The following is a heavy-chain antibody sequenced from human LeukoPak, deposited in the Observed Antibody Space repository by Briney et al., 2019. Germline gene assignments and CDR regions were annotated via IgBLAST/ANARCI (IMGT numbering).Heavy chain of an antibody. CDR2: IRYDGSNK. V-gene: IGHV3-30*02. J-gene: IGHJ4*02. D-gene: IGHD3-10*01. CDR3: AKDRLLWFGELAPSADY. Sequence: PGWSLRLSCAASGFTFSSYGMHWVRQAPGKGLEWVAFIRYDGSNKYYADSVKGRFTISRDNSKNTLYLQMNSLRAEDTAVYYCAKDRLLWFGELAPSADYWGQGTLVTVSS. CDR1: GFTFSSYG.